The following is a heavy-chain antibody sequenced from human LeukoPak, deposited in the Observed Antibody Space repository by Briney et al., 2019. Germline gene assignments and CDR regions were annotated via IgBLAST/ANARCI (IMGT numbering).Heavy chain of an antibody. V-gene: IGHV1-69*05. CDR3: ASVTADCSSTSCSTYYYYYYMDV. D-gene: IGHD2-2*02. CDR2: IIPIFGTA. J-gene: IGHJ6*03. CDR1: GGTFSTYA. Sequence: SVKVCCKASGGTFSTYAITWVRQAPGQGLEWMGGIIPIFGTANYAQKFQGRVTITTDESTSTAYMELSSLRSEDTAVYNCASVTADCSSTSCSTYYYYYYMDVWGKGTTVTVFS.